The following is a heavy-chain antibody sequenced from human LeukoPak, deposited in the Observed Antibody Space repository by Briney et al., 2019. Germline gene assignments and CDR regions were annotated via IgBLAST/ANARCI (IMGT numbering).Heavy chain of an antibody. CDR1: GGSISSYY. CDR2: IYYSGCT. D-gene: IGHD3-10*01. J-gene: IGHJ5*02. CDR3: ARVGGNYYGSGSSNWFDP. Sequence: SETLSLTCTVSGGSISSYYWSWIRQPPGKGLEWIGYIYYSGCTNYNPSLKSRVTISVDTSKNQFSLKLSSVTAADTAVYYCARVGGNYYGSGSSNWFDPWGQGTLVTVSS. V-gene: IGHV4-59*01.